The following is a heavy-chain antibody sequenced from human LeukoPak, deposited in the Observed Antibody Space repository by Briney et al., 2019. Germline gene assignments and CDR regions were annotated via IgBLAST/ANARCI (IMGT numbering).Heavy chain of an antibody. D-gene: IGHD6-19*01. V-gene: IGHV4-38-2*02. Sequence: SETLSLTCTVSGSFLIRDCYWGWVRQPPGKGLEWIGNIYHSGNTYYNPSLKSRVTISLDTSKGQFSLRLNSVTAADTAVYYCARVVSGWYHVDYWGQGSLVTVSS. CDR1: GSFLIRDCY. CDR2: IYHSGNT. J-gene: IGHJ4*02. CDR3: ARVVSGWYHVDY.